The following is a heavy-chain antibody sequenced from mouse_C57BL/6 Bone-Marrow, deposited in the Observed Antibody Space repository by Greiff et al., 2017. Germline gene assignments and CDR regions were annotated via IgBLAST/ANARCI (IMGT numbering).Heavy chain of an antibody. CDR3: ARDIYYGYDDWFAY. V-gene: IGHV1-55*01. J-gene: IGHJ3*01. Sequence: QVQLKQPGAELVKPGASVKMSCKASGYTFTSYWITWVKQRPGQGLEWIGDIYPGSGSTNYNEKFKSKATLTVDTSSSTAYMQLRSLTSEDSAVYYCARDIYYGYDDWFAYWGQGTLVTVSA. CDR1: GYTFTSYW. D-gene: IGHD2-2*01. CDR2: IYPGSGST.